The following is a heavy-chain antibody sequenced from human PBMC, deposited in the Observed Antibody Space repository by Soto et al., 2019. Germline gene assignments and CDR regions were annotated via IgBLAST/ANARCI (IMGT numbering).Heavy chain of an antibody. CDR1: GGSYSGYY. CDR2: INHSGST. J-gene: IGHJ6*03. D-gene: IGHD2-2*01. CDR3: ARGRYCSSTSCRWNYMDV. V-gene: IGHV4-34*01. Sequence: QVQLQQWGAGLLKPSETLSLTCAVYGGSYSGYYWSWIRQPPGKELEWIGEINHSGSTNYNPSLKSRVTISVDTSKNQFSLKLSSVTAADTAVYYCARGRYCSSTSCRWNYMDVWGKGTTVTVSS.